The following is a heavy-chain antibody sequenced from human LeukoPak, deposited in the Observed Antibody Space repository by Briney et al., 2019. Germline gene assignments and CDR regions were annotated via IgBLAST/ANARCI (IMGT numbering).Heavy chain of an antibody. V-gene: IGHV1-69-2*01. J-gene: IGHJ6*03. CDR3: ATGEVVDYYYYMDV. CDR1: GYTFTDYY. CDR2: VDPEDGET. Sequence: GATVKISCKASGYTFTDYYMHWVQQAPGKGVEWMGRVDPEDGETIYAEKFQGRVTITADTSTDTAYMELSSLRSEDTAVYYCATGEVVDYYYYMDVWGKGTTVTVSS.